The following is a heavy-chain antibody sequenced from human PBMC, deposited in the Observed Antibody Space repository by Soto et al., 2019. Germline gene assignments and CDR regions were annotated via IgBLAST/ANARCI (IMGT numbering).Heavy chain of an antibody. CDR2: IIPILGTA. CDR3: ARVRGVAEIYSGMDV. CDR1: GGTFSSYA. D-gene: IGHD6-19*01. V-gene: IGHV1-69*13. J-gene: IGHJ6*02. Sequence: SVKVSCKASGGTFSSYAISWVRQAPGQGLEWMGGIIPILGTANYAQKFQGRVTITADESTSTAYMELSSLRSEDTAVYYCARVRGVAEIYSGMDVWGQETTVTVSS.